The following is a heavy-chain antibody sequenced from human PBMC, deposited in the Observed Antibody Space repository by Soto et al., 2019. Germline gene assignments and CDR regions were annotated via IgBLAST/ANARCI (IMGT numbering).Heavy chain of an antibody. D-gene: IGHD7-27*01. Sequence: SETLSLTCTVSGGSISGYSWSWIRQSPGKGLQWIGYISDGGNTYYNPSLRGRVTISGETSKNHFSLRLKSATAADTAVYYCARGTNWDRGVFDYWGQGTLVTVSS. CDR2: ISDGGNT. CDR3: ARGTNWDRGVFDY. J-gene: IGHJ4*02. V-gene: IGHV4-59*01. CDR1: GGSISGYS.